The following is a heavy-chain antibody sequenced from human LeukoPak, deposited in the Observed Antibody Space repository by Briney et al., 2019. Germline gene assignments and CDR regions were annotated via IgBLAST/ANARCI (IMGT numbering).Heavy chain of an antibody. J-gene: IGHJ4*02. Sequence: GGSLRLSCAASGFTFSSYSMNWVRQAPGKGLEWVSSISSSSSYIYYADSVKGRFTISRDNAKNSLYLQMNSLRAEDTAVYYCARGRGWYRSPFDYWGQGTLVTVSS. CDR3: ARGRGWYRSPFDY. CDR1: GFTFSSYS. V-gene: IGHV3-21*01. D-gene: IGHD6-19*01. CDR2: ISSSSSYI.